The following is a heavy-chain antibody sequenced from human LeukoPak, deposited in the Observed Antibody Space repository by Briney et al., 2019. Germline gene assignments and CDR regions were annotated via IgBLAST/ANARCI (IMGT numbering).Heavy chain of an antibody. V-gene: IGHV3-53*01. CDR2: IYSGGST. J-gene: IGHJ6*03. Sequence: PGRSLRLSCAASGFTVSSNYMSWVCQAPGKGLEWVSVIYSGGSTSYADSVKGRFTISRDNSKNTLYLQMNSLRAEDTAVYYCARGGGDDIGPYYYYYMDVWGKGTTVTISS. CDR1: GFTVSSNY. D-gene: IGHD3-9*01. CDR3: ARGGGDDIGPYYYYYMDV.